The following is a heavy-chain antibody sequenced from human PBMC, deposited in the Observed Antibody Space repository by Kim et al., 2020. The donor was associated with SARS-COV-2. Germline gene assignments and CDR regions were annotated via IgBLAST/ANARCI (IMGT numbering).Heavy chain of an antibody. CDR1: GFTFSSYW. Sequence: GGSLRLSCAASGFTFSSYWMSWVRQAPGKGLEWVANIKQDGSEKYYVDSVKGRFTISRDNAKNSLYLQMNSLRAEDTAVYYCARDPAVAGTAYYYYGMDVWGQGTTVTVSS. CDR3: ARDPAVAGTAYYYYGMDV. J-gene: IGHJ6*02. CDR2: IKQDGSEK. V-gene: IGHV3-7*05. D-gene: IGHD6-19*01.